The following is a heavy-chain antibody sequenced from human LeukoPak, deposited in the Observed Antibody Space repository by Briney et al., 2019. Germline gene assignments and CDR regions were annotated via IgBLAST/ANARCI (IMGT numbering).Heavy chain of an antibody. CDR3: ARDTAYYDFWSGYYQPKLFFDY. D-gene: IGHD3-3*01. Sequence: GGSLRLSCAASGFTFSSYAMHWVRQAPGKGLEWVAVISYDGSNKYYADSVKGRFTISRDNSKNTLYLQMNSLRAEDTAVYYCARDTAYYDFWSGYYQPKLFFDYWGQGTLVTVSS. CDR1: GFTFSSYA. V-gene: IGHV3-30-3*01. J-gene: IGHJ4*02. CDR2: ISYDGSNK.